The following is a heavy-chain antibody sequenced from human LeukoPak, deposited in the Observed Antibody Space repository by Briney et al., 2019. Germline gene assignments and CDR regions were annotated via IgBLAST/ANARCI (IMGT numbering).Heavy chain of an antibody. CDR2: INLRDSDT. Sequence: GESLKISCKGSGYSFTDYWNGWVRQMPGKGLEWMGVINLRDSDTRYSPSLQGHVTFSADKSVTTAYLQWRSLQASDTAMYYCATYDSSGYIDYWGQGALITVSS. D-gene: IGHD3-22*01. CDR3: ATYDSSGYIDY. J-gene: IGHJ4*02. V-gene: IGHV5-51*01. CDR1: GYSFTDYW.